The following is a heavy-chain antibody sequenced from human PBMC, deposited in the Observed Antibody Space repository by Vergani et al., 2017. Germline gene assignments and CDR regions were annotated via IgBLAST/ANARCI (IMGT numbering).Heavy chain of an antibody. CDR3: ARTVGYPTMYSSSWSFEY. J-gene: IGHJ4*02. CDR1: GFSLSNARMG. V-gene: IGHV2-26*01. Sequence: QVTLKESGPVLVKPTETLTLTCTVSGFSLSNARMGVSWIRQPPGKALEWLAHIFSNDEKSYSTSLKSRLTISKDTSKSQVVLTMTNMDPVDTATYYCARTVGYPTMYSSSWSFEYWGEGTLVTVYS. CDR2: IFSNDEK. D-gene: IGHD6-13*01.